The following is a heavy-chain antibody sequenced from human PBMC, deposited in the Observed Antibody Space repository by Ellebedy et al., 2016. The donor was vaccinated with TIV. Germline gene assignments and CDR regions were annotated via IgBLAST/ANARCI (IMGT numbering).Heavy chain of an antibody. CDR2: VYNTGNT. J-gene: IGHJ4*02. CDR3: ARPALAGALGDRYYFDS. V-gene: IGHV4-39*01. D-gene: IGHD6-19*01. Sequence: MPSETLSLTCTVSGVSMNINKYWWGWIRQPPGKRLEWIGSVYNTGNTYYSPSLKSRVTLSVDTSTNQFFLSLTSVTAADTAVYYCARPALAGALGDRYYFDSWGQGTLVTVSS. CDR1: GVSMNINKYW.